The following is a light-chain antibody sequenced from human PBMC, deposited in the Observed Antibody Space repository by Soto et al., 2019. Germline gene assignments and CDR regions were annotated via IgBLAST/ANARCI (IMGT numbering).Light chain of an antibody. J-gene: IGLJ1*01. CDR3: AAWDDRLDVYV. Sequence: QSVLTQPPSASGTPGQIGAISCSGSSSNIGSNTVTWYQQLPGTAPKLLIYSTSQRSSGVPGRVSGSKSGASASLSISGLQSEDEADYYCAAWDDRLDVYVFGTGTKRTGL. CDR1: SSNIGSNT. V-gene: IGLV1-44*01. CDR2: STS.